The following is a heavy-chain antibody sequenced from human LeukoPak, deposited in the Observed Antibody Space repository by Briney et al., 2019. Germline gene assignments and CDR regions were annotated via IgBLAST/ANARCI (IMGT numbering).Heavy chain of an antibody. D-gene: IGHD3-22*01. J-gene: IGHJ5*02. Sequence: ASVKVSCKASGGTFSSYAISWVRQAPGQGLEWMGGIIPIFGTANYAQKFQGRVTITADKSTSTAYMEPSSLRSEDTAVYYCARKVPNDSSGYYYRGQFDPWGQGTLVTVSS. V-gene: IGHV1-69*06. CDR1: GGTFSSYA. CDR2: IIPIFGTA. CDR3: ARKVPNDSSGYYYRGQFDP.